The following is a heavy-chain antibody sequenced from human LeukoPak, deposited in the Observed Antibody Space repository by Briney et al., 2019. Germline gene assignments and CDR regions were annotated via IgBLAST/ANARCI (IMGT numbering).Heavy chain of an antibody. J-gene: IGHJ4*02. Sequence: PGRSLSLSRAPTGFVLSSHGMHWVRQAPGGGREWVAFIRYDGSKIYHGDSVEGRFTISRDIYENTLYLQMDSLRPEDTALYYCAKEHCAVSSCGIDSWGQGTLVTVSS. CDR1: GFVLSSHG. CDR3: AKEHCAVSSCGIDS. D-gene: IGHD2-8*02. CDR2: IRYDGSKI. V-gene: IGHV3-30*02.